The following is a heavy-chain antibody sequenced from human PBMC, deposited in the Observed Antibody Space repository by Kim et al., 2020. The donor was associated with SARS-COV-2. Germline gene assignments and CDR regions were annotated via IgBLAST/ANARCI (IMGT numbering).Heavy chain of an antibody. CDR3: ARVVVVAASYWYFDL. Sequence: SETLSLTCTVSGGSISSGGYYWSWIRQHPGKGLEWIGYIYYSGSTYYNPSLKSRVTISVDTSKNQFSLKLSSVTAADTAVYYCARVVVVAASYWYFDLWGRGTLVTVSS. CDR1: GGSISSGGYY. CDR2: IYYSGST. J-gene: IGHJ2*01. V-gene: IGHV4-31*03. D-gene: IGHD2-15*01.